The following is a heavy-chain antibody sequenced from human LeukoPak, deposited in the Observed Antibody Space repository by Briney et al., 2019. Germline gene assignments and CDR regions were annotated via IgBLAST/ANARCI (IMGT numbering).Heavy chain of an antibody. Sequence: GGSLRLSCAASGFTFDDYAMHWVRQAPGKGLEWVSGISWNSGSIGYADSVKGRFTISRDNAKNSLYLQMNSPRAEDMALYYCAKSLGIAVAFDAFDIWGQGTMVTVSS. D-gene: IGHD6-19*01. V-gene: IGHV3-9*03. CDR3: AKSLGIAVAFDAFDI. CDR1: GFTFDDYA. CDR2: ISWNSGSI. J-gene: IGHJ3*02.